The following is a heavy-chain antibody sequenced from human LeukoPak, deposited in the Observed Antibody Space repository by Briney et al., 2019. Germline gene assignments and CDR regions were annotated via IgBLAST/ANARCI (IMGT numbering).Heavy chain of an antibody. Sequence: GGSLRLSCAASGFTFSSYSMNWVRKAPGKGLEWVTSISSSRSYIYYADSVKGRFTISRDNAKNSLSLQMNSLRAEDTAVYYCASSPYYYGSGSPPSGMDVWGKGTTVTVSS. CDR1: GFTFSSYS. V-gene: IGHV3-21*01. CDR2: ISSSRSYI. CDR3: ASSPYYYGSGSPPSGMDV. D-gene: IGHD3-10*01. J-gene: IGHJ6*04.